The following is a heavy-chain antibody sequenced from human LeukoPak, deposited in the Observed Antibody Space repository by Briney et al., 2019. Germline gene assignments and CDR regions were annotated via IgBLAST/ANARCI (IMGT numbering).Heavy chain of an antibody. CDR1: GYTFTGYY. D-gene: IGHD3-22*01. V-gene: IGHV1-2*02. CDR2: INPKSGGT. J-gene: IGHJ3*02. Sequence: ASVKVSCKASGYTFTGYYIHWVRQAPGQGLEWMGWINPKSGGTNHAQKFQGRVTMTRDTSINTAYMELSRLRSGDTAVYYCARGGDYYDSSGYYDDAFDIWGQGTMVTVSS. CDR3: ARGGDYYDSSGYYDDAFDI.